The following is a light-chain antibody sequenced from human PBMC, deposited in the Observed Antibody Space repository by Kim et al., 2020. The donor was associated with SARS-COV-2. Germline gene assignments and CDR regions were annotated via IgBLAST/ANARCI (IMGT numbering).Light chain of an antibody. Sequence: SASVGDRVTITCRASQRISSYLNWYQQKPGKAPKLLIYAASSLQSGVPSRFSGSGSGTDFTLTISSLQPEDFATYYCQQGYSTPYSFGQGTKLEI. CDR2: AAS. CDR3: QQGYSTPYS. J-gene: IGKJ2*03. V-gene: IGKV1-39*01. CDR1: QRISSY.